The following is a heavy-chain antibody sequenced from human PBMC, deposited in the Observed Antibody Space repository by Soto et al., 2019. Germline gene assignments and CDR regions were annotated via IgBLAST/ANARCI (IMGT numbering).Heavy chain of an antibody. Sequence: SETLSLTCTVSGASISGFYWSWIRKSAGKGLEWIGRIYATGTTDYNPSLKSRVMMSVDTSKKQFALKLRSVTAADTAVYYCVRDGTKTLRDWFDPWGQGISVTVSS. J-gene: IGHJ5*02. CDR2: IYATGTT. V-gene: IGHV4-4*07. CDR1: GASISGFY. CDR3: VRDGTKTLRDWFDP. D-gene: IGHD1-1*01.